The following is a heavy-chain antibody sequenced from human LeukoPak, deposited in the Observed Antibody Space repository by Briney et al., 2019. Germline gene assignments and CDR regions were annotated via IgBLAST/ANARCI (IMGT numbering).Heavy chain of an antibody. J-gene: IGHJ4*02. D-gene: IGHD5-12*01. CDR1: GGSISSSSYY. CDR3: ARLRAGDRYSGYDSYGN. V-gene: IGHV4-39*01. Sequence: PSETLSLTCTVSGGSISSSSYYWGWIRQPPGKGLEWIRSIYYSGSTYYNPSLKSRVTISVDTSKNQFSLKLSSVTAADTAVYYCARLRAGDRYSGYDSYGNWGQGTLVTVSS. CDR2: IYYSGST.